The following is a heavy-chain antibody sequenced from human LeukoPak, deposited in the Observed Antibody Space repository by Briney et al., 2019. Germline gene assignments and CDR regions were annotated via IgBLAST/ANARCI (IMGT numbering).Heavy chain of an antibody. V-gene: IGHV4-59*01. CDR1: GGSISTYY. Sequence: SETLSLTCSVSGGSISTYYWSCIRQPPGKGLEWIGYTHYSGSTNYNPSLKSRVTMSLDTSKNQFSLNLNSVTAADTAVYYCARSVVGALYYWGQGTLVTVSS. J-gene: IGHJ4*02. CDR2: THYSGST. D-gene: IGHD1-26*01. CDR3: ARSVVGALYY.